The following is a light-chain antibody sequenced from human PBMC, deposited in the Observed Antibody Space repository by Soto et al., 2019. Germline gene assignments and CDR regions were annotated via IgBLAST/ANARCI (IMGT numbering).Light chain of an antibody. CDR2: SAS. V-gene: IGKV1-39*01. CDR3: QQSLTMPIT. J-gene: IGKJ5*01. CDR1: QSINNY. Sequence: DVQMTQSPTSLSASVGDRVTITCRASQSINNYLNWYLQRTGQAPKLLIRSASTLQRGVPSRFSGSGSRTEFTLPLADLQPDDFGTYYCQQSLTMPITFGHGTRLEIK.